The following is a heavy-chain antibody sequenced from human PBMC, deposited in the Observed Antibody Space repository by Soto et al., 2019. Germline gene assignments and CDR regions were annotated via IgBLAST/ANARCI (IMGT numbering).Heavy chain of an antibody. D-gene: IGHD4-17*01. CDR2: IWYNGSKK. CDR1: GFTFSGFG. CDR3: ARGRGGSYGGNSAHFDI. J-gene: IGHJ3*02. Sequence: QVQLVESGGGVVQPGTSLRLSCEASGFTFSGFGMHLVRQAPGKGLEWVEVIWYNGSKKYYADCVKGRFTNSRDDSTNALYLPMDSLRAEDTDVYYCARGRGGSYGGNSAHFDIWGQGTLVTVSS. V-gene: IGHV3-33*01.